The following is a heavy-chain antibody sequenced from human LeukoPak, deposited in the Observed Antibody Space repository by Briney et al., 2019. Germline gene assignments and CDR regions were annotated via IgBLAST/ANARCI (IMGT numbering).Heavy chain of an antibody. CDR1: GGSISSGDYY. V-gene: IGHV4-30-4*08. Sequence: SETLSLTCTVSGGSISSGDYYWSWIRQPPGKGLEWIGYIYYSGSTYYNPSLKSRVTISVDTSKDQFSLKLRSVTAADTAVYYCATTTTVTNVEAFDIWGQGTMVTVSS. J-gene: IGHJ3*02. D-gene: IGHD4-11*01. CDR3: ATTTTVTNVEAFDI. CDR2: IYYSGST.